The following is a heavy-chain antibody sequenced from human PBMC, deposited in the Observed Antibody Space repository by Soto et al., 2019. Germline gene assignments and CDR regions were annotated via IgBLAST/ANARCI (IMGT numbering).Heavy chain of an antibody. V-gene: IGHV3-23*01. D-gene: IGHD7-27*01. J-gene: IGHJ4*02. CDR2: IRANGRDK. CDR3: AKKLTLGGPGYFDY. CDR1: GFTFTNCA. Sequence: EVQLLESGGGLVQPGGSLRLSCVVSGFTFTNCAMSWVRQSPGKGLEWVSAIRANGRDKFYADSVKGRFTVSRDNSKNTLFLEMNSLRAEDTATYYCAKKLTLGGPGYFDYWGQGTPVTVSS.